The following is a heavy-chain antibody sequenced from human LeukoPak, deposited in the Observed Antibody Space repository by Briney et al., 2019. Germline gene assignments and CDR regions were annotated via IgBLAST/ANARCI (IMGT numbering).Heavy chain of an antibody. CDR1: GGSISSGNYY. CDR2: IYYSGRT. Sequence: PSETLSLTCTVSGGSISSGNYYWNWIRQPPGKGLEWIGSIYYSGRTYYNPSLKSRVTMSIDTSKNQFSLKLTSVTAADTAVYYCARPDQRGYSYGYSASDIWGQGTMVTVSS. V-gene: IGHV4-39*01. J-gene: IGHJ3*02. CDR3: ARPDQRGYSYGYSASDI. D-gene: IGHD5-18*01.